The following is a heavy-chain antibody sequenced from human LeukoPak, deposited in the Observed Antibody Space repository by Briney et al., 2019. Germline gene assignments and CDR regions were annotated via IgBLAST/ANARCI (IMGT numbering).Heavy chain of an antibody. D-gene: IGHD3-22*01. CDR1: GFTFSSYG. CDR2: ISYDGSNK. V-gene: IGHV3-30*18. J-gene: IGHJ6*03. CDR3: AKDAYYYDSSGYYPRRRSYYMDV. Sequence: PGGSLRLSCAASGFTFSSYGMHWVRQAPGKGLEWVAVISYDGSNKYYADSVKGRFTISRDNSKNTLYLQMNSLRAEDTAVYYCAKDAYYYDSSGYYPRRRSYYMDVWGKGTTVTVSS.